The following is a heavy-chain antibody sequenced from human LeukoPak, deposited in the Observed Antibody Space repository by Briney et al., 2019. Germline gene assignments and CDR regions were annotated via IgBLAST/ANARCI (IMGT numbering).Heavy chain of an antibody. CDR3: ARSYAEDPFDY. CDR2: IYYSENT. D-gene: IGHD3-10*01. J-gene: IGHJ4*02. Sequence: SETLSLTCTVFTGSIGNYYWSWIRQRPGKGLEWIGCIYYSENTNYNPSLKSRVTISVDRSKNQFSLKLSSVTSADTAVYYGARSYAEDPFDYWGQGTLVTVSS. CDR1: TGSIGNYY. V-gene: IGHV4-59*01.